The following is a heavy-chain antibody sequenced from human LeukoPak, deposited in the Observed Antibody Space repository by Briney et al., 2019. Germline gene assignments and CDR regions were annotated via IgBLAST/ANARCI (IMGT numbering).Heavy chain of an antibody. CDR1: GFTFSSYG. CDR3: ARPYYYDSSGYYLYYFDY. CDR2: ISYDGSNK. V-gene: IGHV3-30*03. Sequence: GGSLRLSCAASGFTFSSYGMPWVRQAPGKGLEWVAVISYDGSNKYYADSVKGRFTIYSDNSKNTLYLQLNSLRAEDTAVYYCARPYYYDSSGYYLYYFDYWGQGTLVTVSS. D-gene: IGHD3-22*01. J-gene: IGHJ4*02.